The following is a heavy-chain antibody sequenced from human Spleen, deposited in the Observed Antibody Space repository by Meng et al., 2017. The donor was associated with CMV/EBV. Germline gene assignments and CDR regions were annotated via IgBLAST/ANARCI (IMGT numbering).Heavy chain of an antibody. CDR3: ARHNKYGSGWTGYFDY. J-gene: IGHJ4*02. V-gene: IGHV4-39*01. CDR1: GYISSSSYY. Sequence: GYISSSSYYWGWIRQPPGKGLEWIGSIYYSGSTYYNPSLKSRVTISVDTSKNQFSLKLSSVTAADTAVYYCARHNKYGSGWTGYFDYWGQGTLVTVSS. CDR2: IYYSGST. D-gene: IGHD6-19*01.